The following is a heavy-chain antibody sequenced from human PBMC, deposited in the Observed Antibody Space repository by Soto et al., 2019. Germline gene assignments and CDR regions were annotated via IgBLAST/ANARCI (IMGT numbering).Heavy chain of an antibody. CDR2: IIPIFGTT. J-gene: IGHJ4*02. Sequence: VQLVQSGAEVKKPGSSVKVSCKASGGTFSNYAISWVRQAPGQGLEWMGGIIPIFGTTNYAQRFQGRVTTTADESTSTAYMELSSLRSEDTAVYYCARVSTSWYKDYFDYWGQGTLVTVSS. D-gene: IGHD6-13*01. CDR1: GGTFSNYA. CDR3: ARVSTSWYKDYFDY. V-gene: IGHV1-69*12.